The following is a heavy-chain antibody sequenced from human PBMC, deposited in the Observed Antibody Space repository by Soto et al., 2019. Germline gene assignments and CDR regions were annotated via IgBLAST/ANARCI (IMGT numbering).Heavy chain of an antibody. V-gene: IGHV3-74*01. J-gene: IGHJ6*02. Sequence: EVQLVESGGGLVQPGGSLRLSCAASGFTFSTYWMHWVRQAPGKGLVWVSRINSDGSTTNYADSVKGRFTISRDNAKNTMYLQMNCLRADDTAVYYCARAAYYDMGVWGQGTTVTVSS. CDR1: GFTFSTYW. CDR2: INSDGSTT. CDR3: ARAAYYDMGV.